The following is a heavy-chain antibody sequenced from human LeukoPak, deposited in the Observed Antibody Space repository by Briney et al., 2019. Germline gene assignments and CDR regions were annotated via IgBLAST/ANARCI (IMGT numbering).Heavy chain of an antibody. CDR2: IYSGGST. CDR3: AREQVLWFGESSYNWFDP. V-gene: IGHV3-53*01. J-gene: IGHJ5*02. D-gene: IGHD3-10*01. Sequence: GGSLRLSCAASGFTFSGFEMNWVRQAPGKGLEWVSVIYSGGSTYYADSVKGRFTISRDNSKNTLYLQMNSLRAEDTAVYYCAREQVLWFGESSYNWFDPWGQGTLVTVSS. CDR1: GFTFSGFE.